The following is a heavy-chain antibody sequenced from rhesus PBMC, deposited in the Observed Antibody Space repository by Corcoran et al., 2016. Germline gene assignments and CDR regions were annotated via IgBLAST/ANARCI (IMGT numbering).Heavy chain of an antibody. CDR1: GYTFTSSR. CDR2: SNPNNCNT. J-gene: IGHJ6*01. V-gene: IGHV1-200*01. Sequence: QVQLVQSGAEVKKPGASVKLSCQASGYTFTSSRINWGRQAPGQGQEWMGWSNPNNCNTGYAQKFQGRVTMTRDTSTSTAYIELSSLRSEGTAVYYCARGRSYGLDSWGQGVVVTVSS. CDR3: ARGRSYGLDS.